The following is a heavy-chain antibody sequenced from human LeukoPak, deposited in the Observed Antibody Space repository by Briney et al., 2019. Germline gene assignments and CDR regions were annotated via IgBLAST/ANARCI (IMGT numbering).Heavy chain of an antibody. CDR3: ASSPEEPELLWFGTGYKGGY. CDR1: GFTFSSYA. D-gene: IGHD3-10*01. CDR2: ISGSGGST. V-gene: IGHV3-23*01. Sequence: GGSLRLSCAASGFTFSSYAMSWVRQAPGKGLEWVSSISGSGGSTYYADSVKGRFTISRDNSKNTLYLQMNSLRAEDTAVYYCASSPEEPELLWFGTGYKGGYWGQGTLVTGSS. J-gene: IGHJ4*02.